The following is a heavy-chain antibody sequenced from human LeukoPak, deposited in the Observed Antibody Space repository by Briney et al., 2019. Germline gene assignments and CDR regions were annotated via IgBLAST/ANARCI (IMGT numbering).Heavy chain of an antibody. V-gene: IGHV4-30-4*08. D-gene: IGHD6-13*01. CDR2: IYYSGST. J-gene: IGHJ3*02. CDR1: GGSISSGDYY. CDR3: ARYSSPDAFDI. Sequence: PSETLSLTCTVSGGSISSGDYYWSWIRQPPGKGLEWIGYIYYSGSTYYNPSLKSRVTISVDTSKNQFSLKLSSVTAADTAVYYCARYSSPDAFDIWGQGTMVTVSS.